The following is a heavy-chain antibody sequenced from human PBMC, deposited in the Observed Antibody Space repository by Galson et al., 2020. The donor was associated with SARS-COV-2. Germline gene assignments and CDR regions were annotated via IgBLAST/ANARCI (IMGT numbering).Heavy chain of an antibody. CDR2: IYRGGAT. J-gene: IGHJ6*03. CDR1: ELTVSDNY. V-gene: IGHV3-53*01. CDR3: ARDFQRSYYMDI. Sequence: GESLKISCVASELTVSDNYMSWVRQAPGKGLEWVSTIYRGGATFDAGPVKGRFIVSRDDSKNTLYLQMYNLRVEDTAVYYCARDFQRSYYMDIWGKGTTVTVSS.